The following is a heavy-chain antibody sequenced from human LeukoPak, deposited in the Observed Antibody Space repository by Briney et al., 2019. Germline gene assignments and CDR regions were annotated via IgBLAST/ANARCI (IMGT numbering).Heavy chain of an antibody. Sequence: GGSLRLSCAASGFTFSDYYMSWIRQAPGKGLEWVSYISSSGSTIYYADSVKGRFTISRDNAKNSLYLQMNSLRAEDTAVYYCARGPAASGYYDSRGRYGYFDYWGQGTLVTVSS. CDR2: ISSSGSTI. CDR3: ARGPAASGYYDSRGRYGYFDY. D-gene: IGHD3-22*01. CDR1: GFTFSDYY. V-gene: IGHV3-11*04. J-gene: IGHJ4*02.